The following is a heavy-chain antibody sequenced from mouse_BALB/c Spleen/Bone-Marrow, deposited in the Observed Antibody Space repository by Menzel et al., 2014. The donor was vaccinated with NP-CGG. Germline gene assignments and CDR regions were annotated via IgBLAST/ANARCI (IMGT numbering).Heavy chain of an antibody. D-gene: IGHD2-2*01. J-gene: IGHJ3*01. V-gene: IGHV1-14*01. Sequence: VQLQQSGPELVKPGASVKMSCKASGYTFTSYVIYWVKQKPGQGLEWIGYINPYNGGSKDNEKFKGKATLTSDKSSSTAYMELSSLTSEDSAVYYCARCYGYPFTYWGQGTLVTVSA. CDR3: ARCYGYPFTY. CDR1: GYTFTSYV. CDR2: INPYNGGS.